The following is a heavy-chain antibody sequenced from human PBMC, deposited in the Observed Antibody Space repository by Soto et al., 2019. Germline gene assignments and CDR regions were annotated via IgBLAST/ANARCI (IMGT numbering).Heavy chain of an antibody. Sequence: ASVKGSCKVSGYTFTSYDINSVRPATGQGIEWTGRMNPNSGNTGYAQKFQGRVTMTRNTSISTAYMELSSLRSEDTAVYYCARGSRDSSGWYGANWGQGTLVTAPQ. CDR3: ARGSRDSSGWYGAN. D-gene: IGHD6-19*01. V-gene: IGHV1-8*01. J-gene: IGHJ4*02. CDR2: MNPNSGNT. CDR1: GYTFTSYD.